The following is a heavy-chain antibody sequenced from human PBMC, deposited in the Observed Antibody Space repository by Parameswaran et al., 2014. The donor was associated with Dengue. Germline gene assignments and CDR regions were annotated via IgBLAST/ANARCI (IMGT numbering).Heavy chain of an antibody. CDR2: ISSSSSYI. D-gene: IGHD2-8*02. V-gene: IGHV3-21*01. J-gene: IGHJ6*02. CDR3: ARDVAVVPDVLVVYANYYYYGMDV. Sequence: VRQAPGKGLEWVSSISSSSSYIYYADSVKGRFTISRDNAKNSLYLQMNSLRAEDTAVYYCARDVAVVPDVLVVYANYYYYGMDVWGQGTTVTVSS.